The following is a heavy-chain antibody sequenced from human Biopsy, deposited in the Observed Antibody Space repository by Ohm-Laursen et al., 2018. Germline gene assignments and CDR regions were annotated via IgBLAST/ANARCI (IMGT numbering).Heavy chain of an antibody. CDR1: GYTFTGYH. CDR2: INAKTGDT. V-gene: IGHV1-2*02. D-gene: IGHD3-3*01. Sequence: SVKVSCKSSGYTFTGYHVHWVRQAPGQGLEWMGWINAKTGDTNYAQKFQGRVTMTRDTSISTADMELSSLRSDDTAVYYCARSFGVVINFEHNWFDPWGQGTLVTVSS. CDR3: ARSFGVVINFEHNWFDP. J-gene: IGHJ5*02.